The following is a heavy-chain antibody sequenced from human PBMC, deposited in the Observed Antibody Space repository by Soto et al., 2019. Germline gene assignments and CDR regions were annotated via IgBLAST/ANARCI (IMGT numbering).Heavy chain of an antibody. CDR1: GGSISSGDYY. V-gene: IGHV4-30-4*01. D-gene: IGHD3-22*01. Sequence: QVQLQESGPGLVKPSQTLSLTCTVSGGSISSGDYYWSWIRQPPGKGLEWIGYIYYSGSTYYNPSLKSRVTISVDTTKNKYSLKLSSVTDADTAVYYCARGSYYYNSSSYYHYWGQGTLVTVSS. CDR2: IYYSGST. CDR3: ARGSYYYNSSSYYHY. J-gene: IGHJ4*02.